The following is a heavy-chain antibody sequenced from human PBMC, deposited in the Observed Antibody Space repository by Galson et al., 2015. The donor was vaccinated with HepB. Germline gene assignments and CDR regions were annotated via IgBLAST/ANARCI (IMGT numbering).Heavy chain of an antibody. CDR3: ARQITMVRGAFNWFDP. J-gene: IGHJ5*02. V-gene: IGHV5-51*01. CDR1: GYSFTSYW. Sequence: QSGAEVKKPGESLKISCKGSGYSFTSYWIGWVRQMPGKGLEWMGIIYPGDSDTRYSPSFQGQVTISADKSISTAYLQWSSLKASDTAMYYCARQITMVRGAFNWFDPWGQGTLVTVSS. CDR2: IYPGDSDT. D-gene: IGHD3-10*01.